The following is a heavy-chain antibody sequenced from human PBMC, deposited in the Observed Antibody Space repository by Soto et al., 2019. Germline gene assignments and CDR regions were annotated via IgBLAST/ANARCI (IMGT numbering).Heavy chain of an antibody. CDR2: VFFSGST. CDR3: AIGRPMYNWIY. V-gene: IGHV4-59*01. J-gene: IGHJ4*02. CDR1: GGSINSDY. D-gene: IGHD1-20*01. Sequence: PSETLSLTCTVSGGSINSDYWSWIRQSPGKGLEWIGYVFFSGSTNYNHSFKSRVTISVDTSKNQIYLRVTSVTAADTAVYYCAIGRPMYNWIYWGQGTLVTGSS.